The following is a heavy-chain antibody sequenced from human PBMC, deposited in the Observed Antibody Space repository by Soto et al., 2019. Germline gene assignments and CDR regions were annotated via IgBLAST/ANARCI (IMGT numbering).Heavy chain of an antibody. Sequence: QVQLVQSGAEVKKPGSSVKVSCKASGGTFSSYAISWVRQATGQGLEWMGGIIPIFGTANYAQKFQGRVTLTADKSTSTAYMELSSLRSEDTAVYYCARDRGDSSSSHYYYYGMDVWGQGTTVTVSS. J-gene: IGHJ6*02. CDR1: GGTFSSYA. D-gene: IGHD6-13*01. CDR3: ARDRGDSSSSHYYYYGMDV. V-gene: IGHV1-69*06. CDR2: IIPIFGTA.